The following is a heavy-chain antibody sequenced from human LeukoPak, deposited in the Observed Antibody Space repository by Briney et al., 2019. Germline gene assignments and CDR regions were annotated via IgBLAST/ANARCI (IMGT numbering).Heavy chain of an antibody. CDR2: IYHSGST. V-gene: IGHV4-38-2*01. CDR3: ARRFDDGNFDY. Sequence: PSETLSLTCAVSGYSISSGYYWGWIRQPPGKGLEWIGSIYHSGSTYYNPSLKSRVTVSADTSKNQFSLKLSSVTAADTAVYYCARRFDDGNFDYWGQGTLVTVSS. D-gene: IGHD5-24*01. J-gene: IGHJ4*02. CDR1: GYSISSGYY.